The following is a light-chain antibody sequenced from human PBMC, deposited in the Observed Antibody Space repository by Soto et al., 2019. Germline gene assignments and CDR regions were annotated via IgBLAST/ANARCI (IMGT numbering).Light chain of an antibody. CDR3: QQHGGSPPYT. V-gene: IGKV3-20*01. CDR1: QTVHSSF. J-gene: IGKJ2*01. CDR2: GTS. Sequence: EVVLTQSPGTLSLSPGDRATVSCRASQTVHSSFFAWYQQKGGQAPRLLIYGTSNRAVGIPDRFSGHGSGTDFTLTIDGLEPEDFAMYFCQQHGGSPPYTFGRGTRVEI.